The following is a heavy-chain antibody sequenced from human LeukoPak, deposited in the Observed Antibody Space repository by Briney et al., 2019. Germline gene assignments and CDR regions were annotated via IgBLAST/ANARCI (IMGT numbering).Heavy chain of an antibody. V-gene: IGHV3-9*01. CDR2: IGWNGRKI. Sequence: GRSLRLSCVASGFNFADYAMQWVRQVPGKDLEWVSSIGWNGRKIESADSVKGRFTISRDNANNSLFLQMNSLRTEDTALYYCVKGLLGLGPGQNYFEYWGQGTLVIVSS. CDR1: GFNFADYA. CDR3: VKGLLGLGPGQNYFEY. D-gene: IGHD3/OR15-3a*01. J-gene: IGHJ4*02.